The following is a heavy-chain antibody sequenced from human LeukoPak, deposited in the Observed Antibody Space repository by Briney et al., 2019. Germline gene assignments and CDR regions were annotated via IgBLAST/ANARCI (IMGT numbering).Heavy chain of an antibody. D-gene: IGHD2-15*01. CDR3: ARVGCSGGSCYGPGTYYYFYYMAV. Sequence: PSETLSLTCAVYGGSFSGYYWSCIRQPPGKGLEWIGEINHSGSTNYNPSLKSRVTISVDTSKNQFSLKLSSVTAADTAVYYCARVGCSGGSCYGPGTYYYFYYMAVWGRGSTVTVSS. J-gene: IGHJ6*03. CDR1: GGSFSGYY. CDR2: INHSGST. V-gene: IGHV4-34*01.